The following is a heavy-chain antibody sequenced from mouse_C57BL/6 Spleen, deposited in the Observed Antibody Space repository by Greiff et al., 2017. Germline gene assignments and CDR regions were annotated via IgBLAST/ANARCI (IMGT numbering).Heavy chain of an antibody. V-gene: IGHV2-2*01. D-gene: IGHD1-1*01. CDR3: ARNGYYGSPWYFDV. J-gene: IGHJ1*03. Sequence: VQRVESGPGLVQPSQSLSITCTVSGFSLTSYGVHWVRQSPGKGLEWLGVIWSGGSTDYNAAFISRLSISKDNSKSQVFFKMNSLQADDTAIYYCARNGYYGSPWYFDVWGTGTTVTVSS. CDR2: IWSGGST. CDR1: GFSLTSYG.